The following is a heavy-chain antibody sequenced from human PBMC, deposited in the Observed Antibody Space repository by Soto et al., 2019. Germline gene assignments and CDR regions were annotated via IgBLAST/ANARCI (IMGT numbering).Heavy chain of an antibody. CDR3: ARDARENFGGNSPTDS. CDR1: GFTFSFYT. Sequence: PGGSLRLSCAASGFTFSFYTMNWVRQAPGKGLEWVSSISMSSSYIYYADSVKGRFTISRDNAKNSLLLQMNSLRVEDSAVYYCARDARENFGGNSPTDSWGPGTLVTVSS. CDR2: ISMSSSYI. D-gene: IGHD2-21*02. V-gene: IGHV3-21*01. J-gene: IGHJ4*02.